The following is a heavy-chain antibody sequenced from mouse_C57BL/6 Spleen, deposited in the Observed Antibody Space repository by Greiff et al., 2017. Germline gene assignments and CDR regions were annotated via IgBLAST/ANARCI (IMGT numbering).Heavy chain of an antibody. Sequence: QVQLQQSGPELVKPGASVKISCKASGYAFSSSWMNWVKQRPGKGLEWIGGIYPGDGDTNYNGKFKGKATLTADKSSSTAYMQLSSLTSEDSAVYFCASEDSDDWGQGTTLTVSS. CDR3: ASEDSDD. CDR1: GYAFSSSW. V-gene: IGHV1-82*01. J-gene: IGHJ2*01. CDR2: IYPGDGDT.